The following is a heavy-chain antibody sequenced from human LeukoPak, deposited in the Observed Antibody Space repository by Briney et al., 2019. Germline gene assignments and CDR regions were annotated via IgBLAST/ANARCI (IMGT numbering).Heavy chain of an antibody. CDR1: GFTFSSYG. J-gene: IGHJ4*02. Sequence: PGGSLRLSCAASGFTFSSYGMHWVRQAPGKGLEWVAVIWYDGSNKYYADSVKGRFTISRDNSKNTLYLQMNSLRAEDTAVYYCARASVAGTFDYWGQGTLVTVSS. D-gene: IGHD6-19*01. V-gene: IGHV3-33*08. CDR3: ARASVAGTFDY. CDR2: IWYDGSNK.